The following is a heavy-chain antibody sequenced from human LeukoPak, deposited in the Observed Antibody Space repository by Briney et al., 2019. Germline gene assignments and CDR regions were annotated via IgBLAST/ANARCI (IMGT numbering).Heavy chain of an antibody. Sequence: ASVKVSCKTSGYTFTDYYIHWVRQAPGQGLEWMGWINPNSGETNSAQKFQGRVTMTGDTSISTAYMELRRVTSDDTAVYYCARDRNYSNTERGFDYWGQGTLVTVSS. CDR2: INPNSGET. CDR3: ARDRNYSNTERGFDY. CDR1: GYTFTDYY. V-gene: IGHV1-2*02. J-gene: IGHJ4*02. D-gene: IGHD4-11*01.